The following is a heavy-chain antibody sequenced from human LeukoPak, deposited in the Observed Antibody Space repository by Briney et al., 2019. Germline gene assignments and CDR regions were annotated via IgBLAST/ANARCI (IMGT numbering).Heavy chain of an antibody. CDR2: IKQDGNEK. CDR1: GFTFSRYW. CDR3: AREILSCSGPSCYGFDY. V-gene: IGHV3-7*01. J-gene: IGHJ4*02. Sequence: PGGSLRLSCAAPGFTFSRYWMSWVRQAPGKGLEWVANIKQDGNEKYYVDSVKGRFTISRDYAKNSLFLQMNSLRAEDTAVYYCAREILSCSGPSCYGFDYWGQGTLVTVSS. D-gene: IGHD2-2*01.